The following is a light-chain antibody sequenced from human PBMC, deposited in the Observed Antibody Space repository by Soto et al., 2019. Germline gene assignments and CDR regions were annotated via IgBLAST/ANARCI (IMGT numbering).Light chain of an antibody. V-gene: IGKV1-5*01. CDR2: DAS. Sequence: DTHMTQSPATVSSSVGGSVTITCRASQSVRSWLAWYQQKPGTAPKLLIFDASRLESGVPSRFSGSASGTEFTLTITSLQPDDFATYYCQQYDNYPLTFGGGTKVHIK. J-gene: IGKJ4*01. CDR1: QSVRSW. CDR3: QQYDNYPLT.